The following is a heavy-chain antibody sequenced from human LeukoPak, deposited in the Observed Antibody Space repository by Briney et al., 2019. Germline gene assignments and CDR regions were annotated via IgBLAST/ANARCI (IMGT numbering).Heavy chain of an antibody. D-gene: IGHD3-10*01. V-gene: IGHV1-2*02. CDR1: EYTFTGYY. Sequence: ASVKVSCKASEYTFTGYYMHWVRQAPGQGLKWMGWINPNSGGTNYAQKFQGRVTMTRDTSISTAYMELSRLRSDDTAVYYCAGSRGVRGVIPFDYWGQGTLVTVSS. CDR2: INPNSGGT. J-gene: IGHJ4*02. CDR3: AGSRGVRGVIPFDY.